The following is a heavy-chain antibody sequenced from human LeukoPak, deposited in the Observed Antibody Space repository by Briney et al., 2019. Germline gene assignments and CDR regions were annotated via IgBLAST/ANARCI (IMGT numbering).Heavy chain of an antibody. V-gene: IGHV4-59*01. Sequence: SETLSLTCTVSGGSISSYYWSWIRQPPGKGLEWIGYIYYSGSTNCNPSLKSRVTISVDTSKNQFSLKLSSVTAADTAVYYCARLYCSSTSCYWPLDYWGQGTLVTVSS. CDR1: GGSISSYY. D-gene: IGHD2-2*01. CDR2: IYYSGST. J-gene: IGHJ4*02. CDR3: ARLYCSSTSCYWPLDY.